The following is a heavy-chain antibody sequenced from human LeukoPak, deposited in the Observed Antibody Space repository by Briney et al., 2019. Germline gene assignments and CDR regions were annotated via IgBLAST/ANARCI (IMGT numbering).Heavy chain of an antibody. J-gene: IGHJ6*03. D-gene: IGHD4-17*01. CDR3: ARDLEDRNYYGDYVWYYYYYMDV. V-gene: IGHV3-7*01. CDR1: GLTFSSYW. CDR2: IKQDGSEK. Sequence: GGSLRLSCAASGLTFSSYWMSWVRQAPGKGLEWVANIKQDGSEKYYVDSVKGRFTISRDNAKNSLYLQMNSLRAEDTAVYYCARDLEDRNYYGDYVWYYYYYMDVWGKGTTVTVSS.